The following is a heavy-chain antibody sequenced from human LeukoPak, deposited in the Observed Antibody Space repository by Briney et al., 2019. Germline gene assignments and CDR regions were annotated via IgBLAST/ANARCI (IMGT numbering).Heavy chain of an antibody. CDR3: ASFNMVRGVII. D-gene: IGHD3-10*01. CDR2: IYSGGST. V-gene: IGHV3-53*01. J-gene: IGHJ4*02. Sequence: PGGSLRLSCAASGFTVSSNYMSWVRQAPGKGLEWVSVIYSGGSTYYADSVKGRFTISRDNSKNTLYLQMNSLRAEDTAVYYCASFNMVRGVIIWGQGTLVTVSS. CDR1: GFTVSSNY.